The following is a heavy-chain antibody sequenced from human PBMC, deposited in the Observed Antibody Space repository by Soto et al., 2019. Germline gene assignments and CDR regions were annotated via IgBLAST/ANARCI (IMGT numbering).Heavy chain of an antibody. CDR2: ISAYNGNT. V-gene: IGHV1-18*01. Sequence: ASVKVSCKASGYAFSSYAIHWVRQAPGQGLEWMGWISAYNGNTNYAQKLQGRVTMTTDTSTSTAYMELRSLRSDDTAVYYCARMMDDSSGYYVDYWGQGTLVTVSS. CDR3: ARMMDDSSGYYVDY. J-gene: IGHJ4*02. CDR1: GYAFSSYA. D-gene: IGHD3-22*01.